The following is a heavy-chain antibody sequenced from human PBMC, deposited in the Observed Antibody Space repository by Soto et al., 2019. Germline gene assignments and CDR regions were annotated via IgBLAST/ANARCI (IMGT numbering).Heavy chain of an antibody. D-gene: IGHD5-12*01. J-gene: IGHJ6*02. CDR1: GFTFSGYG. CDR2: ISYDATNK. Sequence: QVHLVESGGGVVQPGRSLRLSCAASGFTFSGYGMHWVRQAPGKGLEWVAVISYDATNKYYANSVKGRFTISRDNSKNTLDLQMNSLRAEDTAVYYCAKGGDGYTPISYYYGMDVWGQGTTVTVSS. V-gene: IGHV3-30*18. CDR3: AKGGDGYTPISYYYGMDV.